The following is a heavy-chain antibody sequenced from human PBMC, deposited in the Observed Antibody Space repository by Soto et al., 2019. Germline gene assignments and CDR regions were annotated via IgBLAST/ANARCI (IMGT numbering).Heavy chain of an antibody. V-gene: IGHV1-46*01. J-gene: IGHJ5*01. CDR3: ARDMYSSDYFVKWFES. Sequence: GASVKVSCKASGYTFTSYYMHWVRQAPGQGLEWMGIINPSGGSTSYAQKFQGRVTVSRDNANYSLDLQLNSLRGEDTAMYYCARDMYSSDYFVKWFESWGQGTLVTVSS. CDR2: INPSGGST. D-gene: IGHD6-19*01. CDR1: GYTFTSYY.